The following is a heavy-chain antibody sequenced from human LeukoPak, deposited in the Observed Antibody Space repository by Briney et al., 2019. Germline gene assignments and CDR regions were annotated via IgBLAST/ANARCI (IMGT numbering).Heavy chain of an antibody. CDR2: VYYSGST. CDR1: GGSITNYY. D-gene: IGHD3-10*01. CDR3: AATMVRGVHTHFDY. J-gene: IGHJ4*02. V-gene: IGHV4-59*08. Sequence: SETLSLTCTVSGGSITNYYWSWIRQPPGKGLEWIGYVYYSGSTNYNPSLKSRVTISVDTTKNQFSLKLSSVTAADTAVYYCAATMVRGVHTHFDYWGQGTLVTVSS.